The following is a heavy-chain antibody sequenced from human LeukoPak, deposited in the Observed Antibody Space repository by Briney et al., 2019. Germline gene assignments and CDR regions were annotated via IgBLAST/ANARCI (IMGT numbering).Heavy chain of an antibody. D-gene: IGHD4/OR15-4a*01. CDR1: GGSFSGYY. V-gene: IGHV4-34*01. CDR2: INHSGST. CDR3: ARLTLRWFDP. Sequence: SETLSLTCAVYGGSFSGYYWSWIRQPPGKGLEWTGEINHSGSTNYNPSLKSRVTISVDTSKNQFSLKLSSVTAADTAVYYCARLTLRWFDPWGQGTLVTVSS. J-gene: IGHJ5*02.